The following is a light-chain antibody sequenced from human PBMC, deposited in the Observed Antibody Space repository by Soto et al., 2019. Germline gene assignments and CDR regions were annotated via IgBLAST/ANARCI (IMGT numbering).Light chain of an antibody. Sequence: EIVLTQSPGTLSFSPGERATLSCRASQSVSSSYLAWYQQKPGQAPRLLIYGASSRATGIPDTFSGSGSGTVFTLTIRRLEPEDFAVYYCQQYGSSPYTFGQGTKREIK. V-gene: IGKV3-20*01. J-gene: IGKJ2*01. CDR2: GAS. CDR3: QQYGSSPYT. CDR1: QSVSSSY.